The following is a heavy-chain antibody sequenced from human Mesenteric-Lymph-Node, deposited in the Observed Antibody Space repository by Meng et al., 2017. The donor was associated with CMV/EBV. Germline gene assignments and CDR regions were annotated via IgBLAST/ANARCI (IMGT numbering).Heavy chain of an antibody. CDR3: ARYGVTVTTGGDY. CDR1: GYSFTNYW. D-gene: IGHD4-17*01. J-gene: IGHJ4*02. V-gene: IGHV5-51*01. CDR2: IYPGDSPP. Sequence: CKGSGYSFTNYWIDWVRQMPGKGLEWMGIIYPGDSPPTYSPSFQGQVTISADKSISTTYLQWNSLKASDTAMYYCARYGVTVTTGGDYWGQGTLVTVSS.